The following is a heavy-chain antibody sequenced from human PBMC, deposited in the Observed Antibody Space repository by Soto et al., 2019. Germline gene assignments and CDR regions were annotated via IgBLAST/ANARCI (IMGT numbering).Heavy chain of an antibody. CDR2: IASGGGSP. CDR1: GFTFSDYA. V-gene: IGHV3-23*01. CDR3: AKGDGRIIARHFDY. D-gene: IGHD1-20*01. J-gene: IGHJ4*02. Sequence: HPGGSLRLSCAASGFTFSDYAMTWVRQAPGKGLEWVSSIASGGGSPYYADSVKGRFTISRNNSRNTLYLRMDSLRAEDTAVYYCAKGDGRIIARHFDYWGQGTLVTVSS.